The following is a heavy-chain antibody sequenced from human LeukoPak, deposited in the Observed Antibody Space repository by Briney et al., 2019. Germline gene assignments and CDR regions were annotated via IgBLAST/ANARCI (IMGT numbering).Heavy chain of an antibody. CDR3: ARVADYDILTGYDY. Sequence: PSETLSLTCAVYGGSFSGYYWSWIRQPPGKGLEWIGEINHSGSTNYNPSLKSRVTISVDTSKNQFSLKLSSVTAADTAVYYCARVADYDILTGYDYWGQGTLGTVSS. D-gene: IGHD3-9*01. J-gene: IGHJ4*02. CDR1: GGSFSGYY. CDR2: INHSGST. V-gene: IGHV4-34*01.